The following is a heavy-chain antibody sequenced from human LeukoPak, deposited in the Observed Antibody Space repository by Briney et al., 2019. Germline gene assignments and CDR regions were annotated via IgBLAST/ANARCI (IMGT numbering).Heavy chain of an antibody. CDR2: INPNSGGT. Sequence: ASVNVSFKASGYTFTGYYMHWVRQAPGQGLEWMGWINPNSGGTNYAQKFQGRVTMTRDTSISTAYMELSRLRSDDTAVYYCARGGGGDSIGDYWGQGTLVTVSS. CDR1: GYTFTGYY. V-gene: IGHV1-2*02. CDR3: ARGGGGDSIGDY. D-gene: IGHD2-21*02. J-gene: IGHJ4*02.